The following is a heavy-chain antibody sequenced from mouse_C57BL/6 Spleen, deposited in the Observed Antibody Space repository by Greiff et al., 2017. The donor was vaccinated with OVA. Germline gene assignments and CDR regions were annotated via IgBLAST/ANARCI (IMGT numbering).Heavy chain of an antibody. CDR3: AGGLRSSWFAY. CDR2: ISYSGST. V-gene: IGHV3-1*01. Sequence: VQLKESGPGMVKPSQSLSLTCTVTGYSITSGYDWHWIRHFPGNKLEWMGYISYSGSTNYNPSLKSRISITHDTSKNHFFLKLNSVTTEDTATDYCAGGLRSSWFAYWGQGTLVTVSA. J-gene: IGHJ3*01. D-gene: IGHD1-1*01. CDR1: GYSITSGYD.